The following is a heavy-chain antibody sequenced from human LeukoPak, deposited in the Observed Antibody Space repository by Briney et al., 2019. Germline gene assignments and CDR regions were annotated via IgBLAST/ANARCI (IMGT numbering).Heavy chain of an antibody. J-gene: IGHJ5*02. D-gene: IGHD3-10*01. CDR1: GFTFSRSA. Sequence: SVKVSCKASGFTFSRSAMQWVRQARGQRLEWIGWTVVGSGNTNYAQKFQERVTITRDMSTSTAYMELSSLRSEDTAVYYCARDLGLRGVTNWFDPWGQGTLVTVSS. CDR3: ARDLGLRGVTNWFDP. CDR2: TVVGSGNT. V-gene: IGHV1-58*02.